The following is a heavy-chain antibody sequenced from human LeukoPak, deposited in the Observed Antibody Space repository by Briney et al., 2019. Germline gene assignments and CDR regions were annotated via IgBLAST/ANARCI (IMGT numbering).Heavy chain of an antibody. Sequence: SETLSLTCAVSGGSISSGGYSWSWIRQPPGKGLEWIGYIYHSGSTYYNPSLKSRVTISVDRSKNQFSLKLSSVTAADTAVYYCARENSSGYSSGWYWFDPWGQGTLVTVSS. J-gene: IGHJ5*02. CDR3: ARENSSGYSSGWYWFDP. CDR2: IYHSGST. V-gene: IGHV4-30-2*01. D-gene: IGHD6-19*01. CDR1: GGSISSGGYS.